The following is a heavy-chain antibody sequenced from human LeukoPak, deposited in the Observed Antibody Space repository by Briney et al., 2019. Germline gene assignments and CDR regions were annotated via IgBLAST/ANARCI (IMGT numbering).Heavy chain of an antibody. CDR3: ARDAVAGRVYYFDY. V-gene: IGHV4-59*01. CDR1: GGSITGYY. CDR2: IYHSGST. J-gene: IGHJ4*02. Sequence: SETLSLTCTVSGGSITGYYWGWIRQPPGKGLEWIGYIYHSGSTKYDPSLKSRVTMSVDTSKNHFSLKLGSVTAADTAVYYCARDAVAGRVYYFDYWGQGILVTVSS. D-gene: IGHD6-19*01.